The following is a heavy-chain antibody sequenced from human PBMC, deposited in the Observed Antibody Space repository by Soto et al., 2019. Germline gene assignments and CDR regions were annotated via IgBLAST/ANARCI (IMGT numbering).Heavy chain of an antibody. Sequence: SVKVSCKASGGTFSSYAISWMRQAPGQGLEWMGGIIPIFGTANYAQKFQGRVTITADESTSTAYMELSSLRSEDTAVYYCARVNYYDSSGYYSFDYWGQGTLVTV. D-gene: IGHD3-22*01. J-gene: IGHJ4*02. V-gene: IGHV1-69*13. CDR2: IIPIFGTA. CDR3: ARVNYYDSSGYYSFDY. CDR1: GGTFSSYA.